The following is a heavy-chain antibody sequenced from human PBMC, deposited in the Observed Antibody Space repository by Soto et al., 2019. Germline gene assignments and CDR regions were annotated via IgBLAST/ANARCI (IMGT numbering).Heavy chain of an antibody. Sequence: SVKVACKASGGTVSSYAINWVRQAPGQGLEWMGGIIPIFGTANYAQKFQGRVTITADESTSTAYMELSSLRSEDTAVYYCARDRLGQQLASPLDYWGQGTLVNV. V-gene: IGHV1-69*13. CDR3: ARDRLGQQLASPLDY. J-gene: IGHJ4*02. D-gene: IGHD6-13*01. CDR1: GGTVSSYA. CDR2: IIPIFGTA.